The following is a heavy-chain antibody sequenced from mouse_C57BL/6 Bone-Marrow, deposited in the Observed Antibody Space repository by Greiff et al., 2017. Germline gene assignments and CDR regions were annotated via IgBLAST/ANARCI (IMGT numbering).Heavy chain of an antibody. CDR1: VYTFTSYT. V-gene: IGHV1-4*01. Sequence: QVQLKESGAELARPGASVKMSCKASVYTFTSYTMHWVKQRPGQGLEWIGYINPSSGYTKYNQKFKDKATLTADKSSSTAYMQLSSLTSEDSAVYYCARWDYDYDAGGYWGQGTLVTVSA. D-gene: IGHD2-4*01. CDR2: INPSSGYT. CDR3: ARWDYDYDAGGY. J-gene: IGHJ3*01.